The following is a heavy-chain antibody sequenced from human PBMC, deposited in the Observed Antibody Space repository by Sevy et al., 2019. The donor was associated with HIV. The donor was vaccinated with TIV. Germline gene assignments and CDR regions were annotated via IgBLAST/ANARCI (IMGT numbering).Heavy chain of an antibody. D-gene: IGHD3-22*01. CDR3: ARVDYYASSGYYYAGGFDY. CDR1: GFTFSSYA. Sequence: GGSLRLSCAASGFTFSSYAMHWVRQAPGKGLEWEAVISYDGSNKYYADSVKRRFTISRDNSKNTLYLQMNSLRAEDTAVYYCARVDYYASSGYYYAGGFDYWGQGTLVTVSS. V-gene: IGHV3-30-3*01. J-gene: IGHJ4*02. CDR2: ISYDGSNK.